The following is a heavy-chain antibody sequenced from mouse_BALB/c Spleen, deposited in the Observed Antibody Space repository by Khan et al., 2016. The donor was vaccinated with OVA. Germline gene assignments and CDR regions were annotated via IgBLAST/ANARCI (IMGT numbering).Heavy chain of an antibody. V-gene: IGHV9-3-1*01. CDR1: GYTFTNYG. J-gene: IGHJ3*01. D-gene: IGHD2-14*01. CDR3: GSREYYRSFAY. Sequence: QIQLVQSGPELKKPGETVKISCKASGYTFTNYGMDWVKQAPGKGLKWMGWINTYTGEPTYADDFKGRFAFSLETSASTAYLQINNLKNEDTATYFSGSREYYRSFAYWGQGTLVTVFA. CDR2: INTYTGEP.